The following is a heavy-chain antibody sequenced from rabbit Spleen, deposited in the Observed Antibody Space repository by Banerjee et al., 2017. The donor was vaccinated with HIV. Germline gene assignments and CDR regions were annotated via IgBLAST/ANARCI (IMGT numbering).Heavy chain of an antibody. V-gene: IGHV1S47*01. D-gene: IGHD1-1*01. CDR2: IEPIFGST. J-gene: IGHJ4*01. CDR3: ASNHPYASSSGDDFLFKL. Sequence: QEHLEESGGRLVQPGGSLTLSCKASGFDVSNYGLSWVRQAPGKGLEWIGYIEPIFGSTDYASWVNGRFTISSDNAQNTVDLQMNSLTAADTATYFCASNHPYASSSGDDFLFKLWGQGTLVTVS. CDR1: GFDVSNYG.